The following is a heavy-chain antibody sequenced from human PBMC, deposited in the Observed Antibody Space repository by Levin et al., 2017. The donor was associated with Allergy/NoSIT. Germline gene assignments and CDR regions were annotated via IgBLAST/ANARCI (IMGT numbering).Heavy chain of an antibody. D-gene: IGHD2-2*01. CDR3: ARDRVVVVPAATMGEFDY. CDR1: GYTFTSYG. V-gene: IGHV1-18*01. J-gene: IGHJ4*02. Sequence: GASVKVSCKASGYTFTSYGISWVRQAPGQGLEWMGWISAYNGNTNYAQKLQGRVTMTTDTSTSTAYMELRSLRSDDTAVYYCARDRVVVVPAATMGEFDYWGQGTLVTVSS. CDR2: ISAYNGNT.